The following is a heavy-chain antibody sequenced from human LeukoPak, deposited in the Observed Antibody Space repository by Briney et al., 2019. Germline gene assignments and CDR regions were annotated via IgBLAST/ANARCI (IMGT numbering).Heavy chain of an antibody. D-gene: IGHD4-11*01. CDR2: VSVEGIGR. V-gene: IGHV3-30*09. CDR3: ATVTKVGFDY. J-gene: IGHJ4*02. Sequence: PGGSLRLSCAASGFTFSSYTFYWFRQAPGKGLEWVASVSVEGIGRYFPGSVEGRFAISRDDSKKSVFLQMSNVRPEDTALYFCATVTKVGFDYWGQGTLVTVSS. CDR1: GFTFSSYT.